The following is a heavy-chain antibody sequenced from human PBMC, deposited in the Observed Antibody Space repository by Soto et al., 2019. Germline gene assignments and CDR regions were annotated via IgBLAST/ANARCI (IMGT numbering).Heavy chain of an antibody. CDR3: ATREYRYSSSRNFDY. CDR2: IYYSGST. D-gene: IGHD6-13*01. CDR1: GGSISSSSYY. V-gene: IGHV4-39*01. Sequence: QLQLQESGPGLVKPSETLSLTCTVSGGSISSSSYYWGWIRQPPGKGLEWIGSIYYSGSTYYNPSLKSRVTISVDTSKNQFSLKLSSVTAADTAVYYCATREYRYSSSRNFDYWGQGTLVTVSS. J-gene: IGHJ4*02.